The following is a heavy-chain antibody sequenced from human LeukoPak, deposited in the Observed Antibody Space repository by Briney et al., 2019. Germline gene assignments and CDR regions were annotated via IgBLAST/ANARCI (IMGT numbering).Heavy chain of an antibody. Sequence: GGSLRLSCAASGFTFSSYSMNWVRQAPGKGLEWVSSISSSSSYIYYADSVKGRFTISRDNAKNSLYLQMNSLRAEDTAVYYCARGGDQITMVRGVWDWYFDLWGRGTLVTVSS. CDR1: GFTFSSYS. CDR2: ISSSSSYI. CDR3: ARGGDQITMVRGVWDWYFDL. V-gene: IGHV3-21*01. J-gene: IGHJ2*01. D-gene: IGHD3-10*01.